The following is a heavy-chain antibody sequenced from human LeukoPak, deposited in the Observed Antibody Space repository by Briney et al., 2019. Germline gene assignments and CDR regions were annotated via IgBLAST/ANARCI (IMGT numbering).Heavy chain of an antibody. CDR2: ISGRDGTT. D-gene: IGHD3-9*01. CDR1: GFTFSSFA. J-gene: IGHJ4*02. Sequence: GGSLRLSCAASGFTFSSFAMNWVRQAPGKGLEWVSIISGRDGTTYYTDSVKGRFTISRDNSKNTLYLQMNSLRAEDTAVYYCAREGDLTGYYTYWGQGTLVTVSS. V-gene: IGHV3-23*01. CDR3: AREGDLTGYYTY.